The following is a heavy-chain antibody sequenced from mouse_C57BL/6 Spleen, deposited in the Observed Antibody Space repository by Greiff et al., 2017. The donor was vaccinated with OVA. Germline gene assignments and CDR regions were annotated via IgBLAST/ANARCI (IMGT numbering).Heavy chain of an antibody. CDR2: IDPSDSYT. V-gene: IGHV1-50*01. Sequence: QVQLQQSGAELVKPGASVKLSCKASGYTFTSYWMQWVKQRPGQGLEWIGEIDPSDSYTTSNQKFKGKATLTVDTSSSTAYMQLRSLTSEDSAVYYCARSDSSGYPYDWGQGTTLTVSS. CDR1: GYTFTSYW. D-gene: IGHD3-2*02. CDR3: ARSDSSGYPYD. J-gene: IGHJ2*01.